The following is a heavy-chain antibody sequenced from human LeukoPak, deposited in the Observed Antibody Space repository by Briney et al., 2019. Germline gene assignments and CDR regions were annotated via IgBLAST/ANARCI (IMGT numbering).Heavy chain of an antibody. D-gene: IGHD1-20*01. CDR3: ARDIIPGITGMPPEGAFDI. Sequence: GGSLRLSCAASGFTFSSYSMNWVLQAPGKGLEWVSYISSSSSTIYYADSVKGRFTISRDNAKNSLYLQMNSLRAEDTAVYYCARDIIPGITGMPPEGAFDIWGQGTMVTVSS. V-gene: IGHV3-48*01. CDR2: ISSSSSTI. J-gene: IGHJ3*02. CDR1: GFTFSSYS.